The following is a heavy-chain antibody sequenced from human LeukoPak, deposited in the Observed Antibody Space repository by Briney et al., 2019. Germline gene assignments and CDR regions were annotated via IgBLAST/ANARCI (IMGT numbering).Heavy chain of an antibody. CDR3: ARRYTGTTMEDY. J-gene: IGHJ4*02. CDR2: IHYSGST. D-gene: IGHD1-7*01. CDR1: GGSISSYY. V-gene: IGHV4-59*08. Sequence: SETLSLTCNVSGGSISSYYWSWIRQPPGKGLEWIGHIHYSGSTNYNPSLKSRVTISEDTSKNQFSLKLSSVTAADTAVYYCARRYTGTTMEDYWGQGTLVTVSS.